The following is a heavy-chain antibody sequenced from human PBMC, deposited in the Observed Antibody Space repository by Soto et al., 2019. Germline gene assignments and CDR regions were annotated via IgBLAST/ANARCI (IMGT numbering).Heavy chain of an antibody. CDR2: ISAYNGNT. D-gene: IGHD2-2*01. Sequence: QVQLVQSGAEVKKPGASVKVSCKASGYTFTSYGISWVRQAPGQGLEWMGWISAYNGNTNYAQKLQGRVTMTTDTSKSTAYMELRSLRSDDTAVYYCARSPIVLVPATPGYYYYGMDVWGQGTTVTVSS. CDR1: GYTFTSYG. V-gene: IGHV1-18*01. CDR3: ARSPIVLVPATPGYYYYGMDV. J-gene: IGHJ6*02.